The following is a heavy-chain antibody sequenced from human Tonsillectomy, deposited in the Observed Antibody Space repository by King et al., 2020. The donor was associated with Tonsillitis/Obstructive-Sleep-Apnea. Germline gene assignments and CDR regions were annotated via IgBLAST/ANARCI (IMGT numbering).Heavy chain of an antibody. Sequence: VQLQESGPGLVKPSETLSLTCTVSGVSINSSYWGWIRQPPGKGLEWIGSIYYGGSTNYHPSLRNRVTISLDTSKSHFSLRLTSVTAADTAVYYCARDYSNDYGSVYYYYGLDVWGQGTTVTVSS. CDR1: GVSINSSY. CDR2: IYYGGST. D-gene: IGHD4-17*01. CDR3: ARDYSNDYGSVYYYYGLDV. J-gene: IGHJ6*02. V-gene: IGHV4-59*01.